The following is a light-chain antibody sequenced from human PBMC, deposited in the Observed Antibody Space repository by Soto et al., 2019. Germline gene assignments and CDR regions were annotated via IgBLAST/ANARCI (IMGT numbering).Light chain of an antibody. CDR3: QNYNSVPLT. V-gene: IGKV1-27*01. Sequence: DIQMTQSPSSLSASVGDDVTITCRASQDISNYLAWYQQKPGKVPKVLIYATSTLQSGVPSRFTGSGSGTDFTLAISSLQPDDVATYYCQNYNSVPLTFGGGTKVEIK. CDR1: QDISNY. CDR2: ATS. J-gene: IGKJ4*01.